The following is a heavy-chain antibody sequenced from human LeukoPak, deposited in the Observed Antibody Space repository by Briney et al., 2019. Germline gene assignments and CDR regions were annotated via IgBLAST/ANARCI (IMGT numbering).Heavy chain of an antibody. J-gene: IGHJ3*02. V-gene: IGHV1-69*13. CDR1: GGTFSSYA. CDR3: ARDPHCSSTSCYAFDI. CDR2: IIPIFGTA. D-gene: IGHD2-2*01. Sequence: SVKASCKASGGTFSSYAISWVRQAPGQGLEWMGGIIPIFGTANYAQKFQGRVTITADESTSTAYMELSSLRSEDTAVYYCARDPHCSSTSCYAFDIWGQGTMVTVSS.